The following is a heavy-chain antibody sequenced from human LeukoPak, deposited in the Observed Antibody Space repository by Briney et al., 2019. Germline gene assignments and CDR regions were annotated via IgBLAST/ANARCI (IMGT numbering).Heavy chain of an antibody. CDR3: ARAPSEIGGYYPEYFRH. V-gene: IGHV3-74*01. D-gene: IGHD3-22*01. CDR2: IKSDGST. CDR1: GFTFCSYW. J-gene: IGHJ1*01. Sequence: QPGGSLRLSCAASGFTFCSYWMHWVRQAPGKGLVWVSRIKSDGSTNYADSVKGRFTISRDNAKNTLSLQMNSLRAEDTGVYYCARAPSEIGGYYPEYFRHWGQGTLVTVSS.